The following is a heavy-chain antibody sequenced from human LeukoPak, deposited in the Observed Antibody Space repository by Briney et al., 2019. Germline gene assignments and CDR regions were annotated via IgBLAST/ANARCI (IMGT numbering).Heavy chain of an antibody. CDR2: IYSGGST. J-gene: IGHJ6*02. Sequence: EGSLRLSCAASGFTVSSNYMSWVRQAPGKGLEWVSVIYSGGSTYYADSVKGRFTISRDNSKNTLYLQMNSLRAEDTAVYYCARDAFFGELLYYYGMDVWGQGTTVTVSS. CDR3: ARDAFFGELLYYYGMDV. V-gene: IGHV3-66*01. CDR1: GFTVSSNY. D-gene: IGHD3-10*01.